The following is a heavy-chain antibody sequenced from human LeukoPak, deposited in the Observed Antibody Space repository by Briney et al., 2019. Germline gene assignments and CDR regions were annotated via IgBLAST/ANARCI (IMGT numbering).Heavy chain of an antibody. V-gene: IGHV1-69*05. D-gene: IGHD3-3*01. J-gene: IGHJ6*03. Sequence: GSSVKVSCKASGGTFSSYAISWVRQAPGQGLEWMGGIIPIFGTANYAQKFQGRVTITTDESTSTAYMELSSLRSEDTAGYYCARVLDYYYYMDVWGKGTTVTVSS. CDR2: IIPIFGTA. CDR3: ARVLDYYYYMDV. CDR1: GGTFSSYA.